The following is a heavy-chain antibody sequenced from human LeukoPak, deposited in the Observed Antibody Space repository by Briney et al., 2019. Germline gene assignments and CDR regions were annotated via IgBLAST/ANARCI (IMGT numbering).Heavy chain of an antibody. CDR3: ARGTVAAILGYYYMDV. CDR2: IYYSGST. J-gene: IGHJ6*03. V-gene: IGHV4-59*01. CDR1: GGSISSYY. D-gene: IGHD2-15*01. Sequence: SETLSLTCTVSGGSISSYYWSWIRQPPGKGLEWIGYIYYSGSTNYNPSLKSRVTISVDTSKNQFSLKLSSVTAADTAVYYCARGTVAAILGYYYMDVWGKGTTVTVSS.